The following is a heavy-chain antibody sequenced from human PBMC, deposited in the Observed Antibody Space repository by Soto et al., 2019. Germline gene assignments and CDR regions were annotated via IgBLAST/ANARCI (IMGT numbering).Heavy chain of an antibody. Sequence: QVQLVESGGGVVQTGRSLRLSCAASGFTFSTYVMHCVRQAPGKGLEWVAAISYDGSKKFYADSVKGRLTITRDNSKNTVNLQMNSLRGEDTAVYYCAKGQHCSTTSCYFYYYGMAVWGQGTTVAVSS. J-gene: IGHJ6*02. D-gene: IGHD2-2*01. CDR1: GFTFSTYV. CDR2: ISYDGSKK. CDR3: AKGQHCSTTSCYFYYYGMAV. V-gene: IGHV3-30*18.